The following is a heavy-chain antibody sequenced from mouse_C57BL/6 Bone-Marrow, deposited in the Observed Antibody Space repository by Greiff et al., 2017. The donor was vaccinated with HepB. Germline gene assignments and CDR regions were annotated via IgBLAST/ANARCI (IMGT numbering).Heavy chain of an antibody. J-gene: IGHJ2*01. D-gene: IGHD2-2*01. CDR2: INPGSGGN. Sequence: VQLQQSGAELVRPGTSVKVSCKASGYAFTNYLIEWVKQRPGQGLEWIGVINPGSGGNKYNEKFKGKATLTADKSSSTAYMPLSSLTAEDSAVYCCAKFGYPYYFDYWGQGTTLTVSS. V-gene: IGHV1-54*01. CDR1: GYAFTNYL. CDR3: AKFGYPYYFDY.